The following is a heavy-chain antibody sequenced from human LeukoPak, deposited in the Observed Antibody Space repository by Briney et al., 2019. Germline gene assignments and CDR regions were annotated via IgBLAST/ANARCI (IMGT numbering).Heavy chain of an antibody. V-gene: IGHV2-5*01. CDR1: GFSLSTRGVG. Sequence: SGPTLVNPTQTLTLTCTFSGFSLSTRGVGVGWIRQPPGKALEWLALIYWNDDKRYSPSLKSRLTITKDTSKNQVVLTMTNMDPVDTATYYCAHRQRFGYSSGFDAFDIWGQGTMVTVSS. CDR2: IYWNDDK. CDR3: AHRQRFGYSSGFDAFDI. D-gene: IGHD6-19*01. J-gene: IGHJ3*02.